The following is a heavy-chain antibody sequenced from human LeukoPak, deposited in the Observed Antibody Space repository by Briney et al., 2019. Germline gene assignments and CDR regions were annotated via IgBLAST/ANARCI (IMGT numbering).Heavy chain of an antibody. D-gene: IGHD3-22*01. Sequence: GGSLRLSCAASGFTFSSYAMHWVRQAPGKGLEWVAVISYDGSNKYYADSVKGRFTISRDNSKNTLYLQMNSLRAEDTAVYYCARPTKYYYDSSGYYYYYYGMDVWGQGTTVTVSS. V-gene: IGHV3-30*04. CDR2: ISYDGSNK. CDR1: GFTFSSYA. CDR3: ARPTKYYYDSSGYYYYYYGMDV. J-gene: IGHJ6*02.